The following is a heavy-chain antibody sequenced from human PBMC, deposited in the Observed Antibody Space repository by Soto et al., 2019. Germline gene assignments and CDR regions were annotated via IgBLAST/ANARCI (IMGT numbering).Heavy chain of an antibody. V-gene: IGHV3-30*03. D-gene: IGHD2-2*01. CDR3: ARGGIVLVPAAMLALDYCYRMAV. Sequence: GGSLRLSCAASGFTFSDYAMHWVRQAPGKGLEWVAVVSHDGRNTHYADSVKGRFTISRDSSKNTVSLEMTSLRAEDTAVYYCARGGIVLVPAAMLALDYCYRMAVWAQGTTVTVSS. J-gene: IGHJ6*02. CDR1: GFTFSDYA. CDR2: VSHDGRNT.